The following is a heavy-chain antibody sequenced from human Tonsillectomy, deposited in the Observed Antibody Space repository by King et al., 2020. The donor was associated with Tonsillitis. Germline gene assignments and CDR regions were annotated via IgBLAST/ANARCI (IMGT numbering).Heavy chain of an antibody. CDR2: ISISGKNK. CDR3: VMTTPYYFDY. D-gene: IGHD1-1*01. V-gene: IGHV3-23*04. Sequence: VQLVESGGDLVQPGGSLRLSCAASGFTFSDYSMTWGRQAPGKGLEWVSGISISGKNKYYAASVKGRFTNSRDNSKNTLHLQMNSLRAEDTAIYYCVMTTPYYFDYWGQGTLVTVSS. CDR1: GFTFSDYS. J-gene: IGHJ4*02.